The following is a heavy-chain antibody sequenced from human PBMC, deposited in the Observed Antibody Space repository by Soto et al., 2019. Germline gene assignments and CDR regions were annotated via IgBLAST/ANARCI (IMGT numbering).Heavy chain of an antibody. CDR3: ARRHRPSYTSDY. J-gene: IGHJ4*02. Sequence: EVQLVESGGGLVQPGGSMRLSCAASGFTFSSYWMHWVRQAPGKGLEWVSRINDDGRRTSYADSVKGRFTISRDNAKNTLYLQMNSLRDDDTDIYACARRHRPSYTSDYWGQGTLVTVSS. V-gene: IGHV3-74*01. CDR1: GFTFSSYW. D-gene: IGHD4-4*01. CDR2: INDDGRRT.